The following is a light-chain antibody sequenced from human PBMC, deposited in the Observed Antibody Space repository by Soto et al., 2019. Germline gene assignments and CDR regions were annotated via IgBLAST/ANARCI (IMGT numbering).Light chain of an antibody. V-gene: IGKV1-5*01. J-gene: IGKJ2*01. CDR3: QQYNSSPT. Sequence: DIQMTQSPSTLSASVGDRVTITCRASQSISSWLAWYQQKPGKAPKLLIHDASSLESGVPSRFSGSESGTEFTLTISSLQPDDFATYYCQQYNSSPTFGQGTKLEIK. CDR2: DAS. CDR1: QSISSW.